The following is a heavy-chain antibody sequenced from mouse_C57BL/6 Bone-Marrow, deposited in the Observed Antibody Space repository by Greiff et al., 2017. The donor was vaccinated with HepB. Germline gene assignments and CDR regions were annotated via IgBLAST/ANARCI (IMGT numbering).Heavy chain of an antibody. J-gene: IGHJ4*01. CDR1: GYAFTNYL. D-gene: IGHD1-1*01. Sequence: VQLQQSGAELVRPGTSVKVSCKASGYAFTNYLIEWVKQRPGQGLEWIGVINPGSGGTNYNEKFKGKATLTADKSSSTAYMQLSSLTSEDSAVYFCAREGFLLLAMDYWGQGTSVTVSS. CDR2: INPGSGGT. V-gene: IGHV1-54*01. CDR3: AREGFLLLAMDY.